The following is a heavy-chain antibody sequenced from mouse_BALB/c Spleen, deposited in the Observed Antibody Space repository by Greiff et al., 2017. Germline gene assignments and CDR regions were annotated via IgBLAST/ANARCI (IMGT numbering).Heavy chain of an antibody. V-gene: IGHV14-1*02. CDR3: ALYGSPFAY. D-gene: IGHD2-2*01. J-gene: IGHJ3*01. Sequence: VQLQQSGAELVRPGALVKLSCKASGFNITDYYMHWVKQRPEQGLEWIGWIDPENGNTIYDPKFQGKASITADTSSNTAYLQLSSLTSEDTAVYYCALYGSPFAYWGQGTLVTVSA. CDR1: GFNITDYY. CDR2: IDPENGNT.